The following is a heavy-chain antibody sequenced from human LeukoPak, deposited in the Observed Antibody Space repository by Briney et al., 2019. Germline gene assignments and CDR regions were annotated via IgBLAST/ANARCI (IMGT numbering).Heavy chain of an antibody. CDR2: ICLDGGST. CDR1: GFTFYDYT. J-gene: IGHJ6*02. V-gene: IGHV3-43*01. Sequence: GSLRLSCAASGFTFYDYTMQWVRQAPGEGLGWVSLICLDGGSTYYADSVKGRFTISRDNSKNSLYLQMNSLRTEDTALYYCAKDPNPVLRYFDWSYGMDVWGQGTTVTVSS. D-gene: IGHD3-9*01. CDR3: AKDPNPVLRYFDWSYGMDV.